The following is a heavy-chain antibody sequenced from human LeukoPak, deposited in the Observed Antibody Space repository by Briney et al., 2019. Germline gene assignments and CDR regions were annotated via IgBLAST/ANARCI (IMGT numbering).Heavy chain of an antibody. J-gene: IGHJ6*03. V-gene: IGHV3-30*02. D-gene: IGHD2-2*01. CDR3: AKGANYCSSTSCYPWNYYYYYMDV. Sequence: GGSLRLSCAPSGFTFSSYGMHWVSQAPGKGLEWVAFIRYDGSNKYYADSVKGRFTISRDNSKNTLYLQMNSLRAEDTAVYYCAKGANYCSSTSCYPWNYYYYYMDVWGKGTTVTISS. CDR2: IRYDGSNK. CDR1: GFTFSSYG.